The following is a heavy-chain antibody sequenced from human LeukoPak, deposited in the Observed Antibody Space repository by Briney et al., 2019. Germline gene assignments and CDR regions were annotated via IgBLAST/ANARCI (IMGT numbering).Heavy chain of an antibody. CDR3: AREEFYGSGSSNYYYGMDV. D-gene: IGHD3-10*01. CDR1: GFTVSSNY. V-gene: IGHV3-66*01. Sequence: GGPLSLSCAASGFTVSSNYMSWFRQAPGKGLDWVPVIYTGGSTYYADSVKGRFTISRDNSKNTLYLQMNSLRAEDTAVYYCAREEFYGSGSSNYYYGMDVWGQGTTVTVSS. J-gene: IGHJ6*02. CDR2: IYTGGST.